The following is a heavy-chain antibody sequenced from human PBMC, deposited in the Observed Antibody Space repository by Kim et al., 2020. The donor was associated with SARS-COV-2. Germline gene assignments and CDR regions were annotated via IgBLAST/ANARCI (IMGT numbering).Heavy chain of an antibody. D-gene: IGHD4-17*01. J-gene: IGHJ4*02. V-gene: IGHV4-34*01. Sequence: KSRVTISVDTSKNQFSLKLSSVTAADTAVYYCARLSEGTSTVTTAGHIDYWGQGTLLTVSS. CDR3: ARLSEGTSTVTTAGHIDY.